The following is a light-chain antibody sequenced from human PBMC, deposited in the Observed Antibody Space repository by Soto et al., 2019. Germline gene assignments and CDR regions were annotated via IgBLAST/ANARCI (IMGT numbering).Light chain of an antibody. Sequence: EIVMTQSPATLSVSPGERATLSCRASQSVSSNLAWYQQKPGQAPTLLIYGASTRATGIPARFSGSGSGTEFTLTISSLQYEDFEVYYCQQYNNWPPRGTFGQGTKVEIK. V-gene: IGKV3-15*01. CDR1: QSVSSN. CDR2: GAS. CDR3: QQYNNWPPRGT. J-gene: IGKJ1*01.